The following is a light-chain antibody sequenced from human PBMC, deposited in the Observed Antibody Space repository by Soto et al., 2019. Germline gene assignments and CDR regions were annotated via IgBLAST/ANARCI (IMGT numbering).Light chain of an antibody. CDR1: QSLLHSNGYNY. J-gene: IGKJ1*01. V-gene: IGKV2-28*01. CDR2: LGS. Sequence: DIVMTQSPLSLPVTPGEPASISCRSSQSLLHSNGYNYLDWYLQKPGQSPQLLIYLGSNWASGVPDRFSGSGSGTDFTLTISRVEAEDVGVYYCMQALQSPPWTFGQGTKVEIK. CDR3: MQALQSPPWT.